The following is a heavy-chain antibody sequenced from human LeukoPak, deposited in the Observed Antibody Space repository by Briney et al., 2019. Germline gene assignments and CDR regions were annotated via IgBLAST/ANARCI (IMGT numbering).Heavy chain of an antibody. D-gene: IGHD5-24*01. CDR2: ISGSGGST. V-gene: IGHV3-23*01. Sequence: PGGSLRLSCAASGCTFSSYAMSWVRQAPGKGLEWVSAISGSGGSTYYADSVKGRFTISRDNSKNPLYLQMNSLGAEDTAVYYCAKDGLATISYYFDYWGQGALVTVSS. J-gene: IGHJ4*02. CDR3: AKDGLATISYYFDY. CDR1: GCTFSSYA.